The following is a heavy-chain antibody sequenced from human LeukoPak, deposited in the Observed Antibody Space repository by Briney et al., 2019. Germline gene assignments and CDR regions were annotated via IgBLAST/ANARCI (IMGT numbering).Heavy chain of an antibody. CDR1: GFTFSSYD. CDR2: ISSGASAI. V-gene: IGHV3-48*03. Sequence: GGSLRLSCAASGFTFSSYDMNWVRQAPAQGLEWVSYISSGASAIYYADSVEGRFTISRDNAQNSLYLQMNSLRAEDTAVYYCARENEYSSSSFDYWGQGTLVTVSS. J-gene: IGHJ4*02. D-gene: IGHD6-6*01. CDR3: ARENEYSSSSFDY.